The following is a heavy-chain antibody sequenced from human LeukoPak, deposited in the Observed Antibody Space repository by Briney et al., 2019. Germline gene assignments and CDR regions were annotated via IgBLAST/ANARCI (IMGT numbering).Heavy chain of an antibody. J-gene: IGHJ4*02. Sequence: ASVMVSCKTSGYSFSNYGISWVRQAPGQGLEWMGWISVYNGNTKSAQRVQGRITMTTDTSTSTAYMELRSLRSDDTAVYYCPTSPREIIGAYYWGQGTLITVPS. CDR1: GYSFSNYG. V-gene: IGHV1-18*01. CDR3: PTSPREIIGAYY. CDR2: ISVYNGNT. D-gene: IGHD4/OR15-4a*01.